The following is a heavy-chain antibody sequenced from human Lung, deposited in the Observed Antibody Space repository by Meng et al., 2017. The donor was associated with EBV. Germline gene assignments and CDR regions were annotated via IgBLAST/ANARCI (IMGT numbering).Heavy chain of an antibody. Sequence: QVHLHQWGAGLLKPSETLSLTCAVYGGSFSDYYWTWIRQSPGKGLEWIGEVTHKRNTNYNPSLKSRVTISIDTSKKQFSLTVTSVTAADTAMYYCASLHSGKVGASRLDYWGQGALVTVSS. V-gene: IGHV4-34*01. CDR3: ASLHSGKVGASRLDY. D-gene: IGHD1-26*01. CDR2: VTHKRNT. J-gene: IGHJ4*02. CDR1: GGSFSDYY.